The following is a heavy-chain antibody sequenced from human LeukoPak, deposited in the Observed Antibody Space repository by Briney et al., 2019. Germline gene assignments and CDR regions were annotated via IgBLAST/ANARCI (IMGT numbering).Heavy chain of an antibody. CDR1: GFTFSGYA. D-gene: IGHD3-10*01. V-gene: IGHV3-30*04. CDR2: MSYDGSEK. J-gene: IGHJ6*03. Sequence: GGSLRLSCAASGFTFSGYAMYWVRQAPGKGLEWEAVMSYDGSEKYYADSVKGRFTISRDNSKNTLYLQMNSLRAEDTAVYYCARGEWFGELGYYMDVWGKGTTVTVSS. CDR3: ARGEWFGELGYYMDV.